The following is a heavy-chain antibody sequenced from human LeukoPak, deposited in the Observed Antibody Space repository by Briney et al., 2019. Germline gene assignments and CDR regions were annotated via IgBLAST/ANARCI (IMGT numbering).Heavy chain of an antibody. D-gene: IGHD1-26*01. CDR2: ISYDGSNK. V-gene: IGHV3-30*04. Sequence: GGSLRLSCAASGFTFNSYAMHWVRQAPGKGLEWVAIISYDGSNKYYAESVKGRFTISGDNSENTLYLQMNSLRAEDTAVYSCARGVSGNYFDYWGQGTLVTVSS. CDR1: GFTFNSYA. J-gene: IGHJ4*02. CDR3: ARGVSGNYFDY.